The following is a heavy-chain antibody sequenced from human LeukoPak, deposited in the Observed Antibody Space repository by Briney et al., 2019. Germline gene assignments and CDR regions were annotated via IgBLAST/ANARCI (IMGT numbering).Heavy chain of an antibody. Sequence: PSETLSLTCAVSGGSISSGGYSWSWIRQPPGKGLEWIGYIYHSGSTYYNPSLKSRVTISVDRSKNQFSLKLSSVTAADTAVYYCARAEGLGEYSVHAFDIWGQGTMVTVSS. CDR3: ARAEGLGEYSVHAFDI. CDR2: IYHSGST. V-gene: IGHV4-30-2*01. J-gene: IGHJ3*02. D-gene: IGHD3-10*01. CDR1: GGSISSGGYS.